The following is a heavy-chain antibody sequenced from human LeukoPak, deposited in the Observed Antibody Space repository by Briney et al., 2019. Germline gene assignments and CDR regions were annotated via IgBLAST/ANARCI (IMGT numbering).Heavy chain of an antibody. CDR3: ARGGGLDV. V-gene: IGHV3-7*03. Sequence: GGSLRLSCAAPGFTFSSYWMNWARQAPGKGLEWVASINHNGNVTYYVDSVKGRFTISRDNAKNSLYLQMSNLRAGDTAVYFCARGGGLDVWGQGATVTVSS. CDR1: GFTFSSYW. D-gene: IGHD3-16*01. CDR2: INHNGNVT. J-gene: IGHJ6*02.